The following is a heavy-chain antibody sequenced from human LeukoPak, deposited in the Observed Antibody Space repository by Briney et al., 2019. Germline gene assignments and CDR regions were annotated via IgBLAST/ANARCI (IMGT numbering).Heavy chain of an antibody. CDR2: INHSGST. D-gene: IGHD3-16*01. CDR1: GGSLSGYY. J-gene: IGHJ4*02. V-gene: IGHV4-34*01. CDR3: ARHLYDYVWGGSSPFDY. Sequence: SETLSLTCAVYGGSLSGYYWSWIRQPPGEGLEWIGEINHSGSTNYNPSLKSRVTISVDTSKNQFSLKLSSVTAADTAVYYCARHLYDYVWGGSSPFDYWGQGTLVTVSS.